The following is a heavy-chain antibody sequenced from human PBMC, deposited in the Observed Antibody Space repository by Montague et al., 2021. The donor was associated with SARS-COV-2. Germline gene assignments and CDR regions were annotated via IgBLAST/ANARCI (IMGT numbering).Heavy chain of an antibody. Sequence: SETLSLTCTVSGGSVNSGGYYWSWIRQPPGKGLEWIGNIYYSGTTNYNPSLKSRATISVDTSKNQFSPKLSSVTAADTAVYYCARHPLGYCSSTSCYVGWGQGTLVTVSS. D-gene: IGHD2-2*01. V-gene: IGHV4-61*08. CDR2: IYYSGTT. J-gene: IGHJ4*02. CDR3: ARHPLGYCSSTSCYVG. CDR1: GGSVNSGGYY.